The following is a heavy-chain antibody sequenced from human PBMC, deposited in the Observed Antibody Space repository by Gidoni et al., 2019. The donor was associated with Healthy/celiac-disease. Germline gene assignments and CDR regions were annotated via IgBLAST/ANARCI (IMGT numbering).Heavy chain of an antibody. V-gene: IGHV1-69*01. Sequence: QVQLVQSGAEVKKPGSSVTVSCKASGGTFRSYAISWVRQAPGQGLEWMGGIIPICGTANYAQKFQGRVTITADESTSTAYMELSSLRSEDTAVYYCARDKRGYESSGYGEYYFDYWGQGTLVTVSS. CDR2: IIPICGTA. CDR1: GGTFRSYA. J-gene: IGHJ4*02. CDR3: ARDKRGYESSGYGEYYFDY. D-gene: IGHD3-22*01.